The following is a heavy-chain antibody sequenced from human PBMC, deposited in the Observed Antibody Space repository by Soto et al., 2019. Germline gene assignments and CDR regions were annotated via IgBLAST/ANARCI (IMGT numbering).Heavy chain of an antibody. CDR2: IYYSGST. Sequence: SETLSLTCTVSGGSISSSSYYWGWIRQPPGKGLEWIGGIYYSGSTYYNPSLKSGVTISLDTSKNQFSLKLSSVTAADTAVYYCARENYYGSGSYYKYYFDYWGQGTLVTASA. CDR1: GGSISSSSYY. J-gene: IGHJ4*02. D-gene: IGHD3-10*01. CDR3: ARENYYGSGSYYKYYFDY. V-gene: IGHV4-39*02.